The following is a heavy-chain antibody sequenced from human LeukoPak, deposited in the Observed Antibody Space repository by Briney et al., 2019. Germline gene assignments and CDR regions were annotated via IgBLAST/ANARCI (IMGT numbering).Heavy chain of an antibody. Sequence: ASVKVSCKASGYTFTSYDINWVRQATGQGLEWMEWMNPNSGNTGYAQKFQDRVTMTRNTSISTAYMELSSLRSEDTAVYYCARGNHYYGSGSSFFDYWGQGTLVTVSS. V-gene: IGHV1-8*01. D-gene: IGHD3-10*01. CDR3: ARGNHYYGSGSSFFDY. CDR1: GYTFTSYD. CDR2: MNPNSGNT. J-gene: IGHJ4*02.